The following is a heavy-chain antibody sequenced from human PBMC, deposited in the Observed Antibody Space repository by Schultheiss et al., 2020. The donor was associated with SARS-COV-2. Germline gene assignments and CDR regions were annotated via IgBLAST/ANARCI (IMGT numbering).Heavy chain of an antibody. V-gene: IGHV3-48*01. CDR1: GFSFSSYS. D-gene: IGHD6-6*01. CDR2: ISSGTNTI. Sequence: GGSLRLSCAASGFSFSSYSMNWVRQAPGKGLEWVSYISSGTNTIYYADSVKGRFTISRDKAKSSLYLQMNSLRAEDTAVYYCAHSSSFVDYWGQGTLVTVSS. CDR3: AHSSSFVDY. J-gene: IGHJ4*02.